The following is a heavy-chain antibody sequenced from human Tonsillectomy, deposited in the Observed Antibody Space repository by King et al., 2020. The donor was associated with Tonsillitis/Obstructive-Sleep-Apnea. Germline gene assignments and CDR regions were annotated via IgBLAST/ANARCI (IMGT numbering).Heavy chain of an antibody. CDR2: IGGLGREE. CDR1: GFTFRNFGIYA. D-gene: IGHD1-14*01. CDR3: TKDKTYEPEFDV. Sequence: VQLFESGGRLVQPGGSLRLSCVASGFTFRNFGIYAMSWVRQAPGKGLEWVSTIGGLGREELYADSVKGRFTISRDDSKNTVYLQMNSLRVEDTAVYFCTKDKTYEPEFDVWGQGTLVTVSA. V-gene: IGHV3-23*01. J-gene: IGHJ4*02.